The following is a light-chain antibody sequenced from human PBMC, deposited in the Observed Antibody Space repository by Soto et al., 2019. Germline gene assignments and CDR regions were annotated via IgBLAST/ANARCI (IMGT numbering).Light chain of an antibody. Sequence: QSVLTQPRSVSGSPGQSVTISCTGTSSDVGGYNYVSWYQQHPGKAPKLMIYDVSKRPSGVPDRFSGSKSGNTASLTISGLQAEDEADYYCCSYAGSYTYVVXXXGTKLXVL. J-gene: IGLJ2*01. V-gene: IGLV2-11*01. CDR1: SSDVGGYNY. CDR2: DVS. CDR3: CSYAGSYTYVV.